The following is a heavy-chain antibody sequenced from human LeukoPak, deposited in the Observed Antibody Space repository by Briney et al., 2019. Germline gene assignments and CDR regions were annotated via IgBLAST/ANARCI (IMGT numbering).Heavy chain of an antibody. V-gene: IGHV3-13*01. J-gene: IGHJ6*03. CDR2: IGTARDT. CDR1: GFTFSNHD. Sequence: PGGSLRLSCAAFGFTFSNHDMNWVRLPTGKGVEWVSVIGTARDTYYLGSVKGRFTISRDNVQNSVYLQMNDLRAEDTAVYYCARSVAGWNSPAAGYMDVWGKGTTVTVSS. CDR3: ARSVAGWNSPAAGYMDV. D-gene: IGHD1/OR15-1a*01.